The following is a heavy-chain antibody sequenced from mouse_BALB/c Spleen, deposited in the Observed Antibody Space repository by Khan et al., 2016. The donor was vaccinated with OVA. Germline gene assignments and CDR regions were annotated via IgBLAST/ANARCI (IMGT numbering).Heavy chain of an antibody. V-gene: IGHV3-2*02. J-gene: IGHJ4*01. CDR1: GYSITSDYA. CDR3: ARSLYYSDWYVLDC. D-gene: IGHD2-13*01. CDR2: ISSTGGT. Sequence: VQLKESGPGLVKPSQSLSLTCTVTGYSITSDYAWNWIRQFPGNKLEWMGYISSTGGTSYNPSLKSRISITRDTSKNQSFLQLKSVTAEDTATYYCARSLYYSDWYVLDCWGRGTLVTVSS.